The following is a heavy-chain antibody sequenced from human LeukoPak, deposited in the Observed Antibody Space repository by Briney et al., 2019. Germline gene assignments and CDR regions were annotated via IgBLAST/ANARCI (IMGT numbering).Heavy chain of an antibody. D-gene: IGHD3-10*01. Sequence: ASVKVSCKASGYXFTGYYIHWVRQAPGQGLEWMGWINPNSGGTNYAQKFQGRVTMTRDTSISTAYMELSRLRSDDTAVYYCARARAYGSGNWFDPWGQGTLVTVSS. V-gene: IGHV1-2*02. CDR1: GYXFTGYY. CDR2: INPNSGGT. CDR3: ARARAYGSGNWFDP. J-gene: IGHJ5*02.